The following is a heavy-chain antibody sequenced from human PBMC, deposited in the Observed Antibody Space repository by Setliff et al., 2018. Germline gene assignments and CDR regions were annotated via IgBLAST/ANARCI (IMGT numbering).Heavy chain of an antibody. D-gene: IGHD1-26*01. CDR3: ARWGENSGRPDWRAFDI. CDR2: IYYSGST. Sequence: KASETLSLTCTVSGGSISSYYWSWIRQPPGKGLEWIAYIYYSGSTNYNPSLKSRVTISVDTSKNQFSLKLSSVTAADTAVYYCARWGENSGRPDWRAFDIWGQGTMVTVSS. V-gene: IGHV4-59*01. J-gene: IGHJ3*02. CDR1: GGSISSYY.